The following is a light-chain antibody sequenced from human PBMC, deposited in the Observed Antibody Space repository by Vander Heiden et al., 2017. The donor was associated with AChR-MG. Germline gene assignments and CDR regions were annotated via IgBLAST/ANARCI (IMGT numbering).Light chain of an antibody. CDR1: QDISNY. CDR2: DAS. V-gene: IGKV1-33*01. Sequence: DIQMTQSPSSLSASVGDRVTITCQASQDISNYLNWYQQKPGKAPKPLIYDASSLETGVPSRFSGSGSGTDFTFTINSLQPEDVATYYCQQDDSLPLIFGGGTKVEIK. CDR3: QQDDSLPLI. J-gene: IGKJ4*01.